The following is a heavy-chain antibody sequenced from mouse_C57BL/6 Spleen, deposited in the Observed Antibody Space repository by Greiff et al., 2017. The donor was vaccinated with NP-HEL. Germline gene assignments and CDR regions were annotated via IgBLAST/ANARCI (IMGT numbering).Heavy chain of an antibody. CDR2: ISDGGSYT. Sequence: EVQLVESGGGLVKPGGSLKLSCAASGFTFSSYAMSWVRQTPEKRLEWVATISDGGSYTYYPDNVKGRFTISRDNAKNNLYLQMSHLKSEDTAMYYCARGDDYSFDYWGQGTTLTVSS. D-gene: IGHD2-4*01. CDR1: GFTFSSYA. V-gene: IGHV5-4*01. CDR3: ARGDDYSFDY. J-gene: IGHJ2*01.